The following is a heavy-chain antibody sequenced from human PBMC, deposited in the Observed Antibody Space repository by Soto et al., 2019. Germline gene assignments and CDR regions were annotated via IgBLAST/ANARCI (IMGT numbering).Heavy chain of an antibody. CDR1: GGTFNSYS. CDR3: ATQATVVTPSSRIDY. D-gene: IGHD2-15*01. J-gene: IGHJ4*02. Sequence: SAKLTCKASGGTFNSYSISWVRQDHGQGLEWMGGIIPIFGTANYAQKFQGRVTITADESTSTAYMELSSLRSEDTAVYYCATQATVVTPSSRIDYWGQGTLVTVSS. CDR2: IIPIFGTA. V-gene: IGHV1-69*13.